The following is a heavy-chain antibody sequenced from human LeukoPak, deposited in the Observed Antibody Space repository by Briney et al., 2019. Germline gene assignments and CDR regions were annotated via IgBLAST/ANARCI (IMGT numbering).Heavy chain of an antibody. CDR2: IKSDGRT. V-gene: IGHV3-74*01. CDR3: ARAPSEIGGYYPEYFRH. Sequence: QSVGSLRLSCAASGFTLSSYWMHWVRQAPGKGLVWVSRIKSDGRTNYADSVKGRFTISRDNAKNTVSLQMNSLRAEDTGVYYCARAPSEIGGYYPEYFRHWGQGTLVIVSS. CDR1: GFTLSSYW. D-gene: IGHD3-22*01. J-gene: IGHJ1*01.